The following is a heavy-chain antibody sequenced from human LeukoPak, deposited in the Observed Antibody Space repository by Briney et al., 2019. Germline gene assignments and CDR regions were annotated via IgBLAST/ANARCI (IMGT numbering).Heavy chain of an antibody. V-gene: IGHV3-33*08. CDR1: GFSFSNYA. Sequence: PGGSLRLSCAAPGFSFSNYAMHWVRQAPGEGLEWVAFIWFDGSYKYYADSVKGRFTISRDNSQNTLYLQMNSLRAGDTAVCYCARGTDSYYFDYWGQGTLVTVSS. CDR3: ARGTDSYYFDY. D-gene: IGHD1-1*01. CDR2: IWFDGSYK. J-gene: IGHJ4*02.